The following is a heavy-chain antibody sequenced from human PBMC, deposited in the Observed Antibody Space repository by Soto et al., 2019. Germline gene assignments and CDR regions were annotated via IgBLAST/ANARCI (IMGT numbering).Heavy chain of an antibody. CDR3: ARSAGWYAIHA. V-gene: IGHV4-4*02. J-gene: IGHJ5*02. CDR1: GDSVSSPYY. D-gene: IGHD6-19*01. Sequence: QVQLQESGPGLVKPSGTLSLTCAVSGDSVSSPYYWCWVRQSPGKGLEWIGEVFHTGTTSYNTSLSSRVTISMDKSINQFSLDLSSVTAADTAVYYFARSAGWYAIHAWGPGTLVIVSS. CDR2: VFHTGTT.